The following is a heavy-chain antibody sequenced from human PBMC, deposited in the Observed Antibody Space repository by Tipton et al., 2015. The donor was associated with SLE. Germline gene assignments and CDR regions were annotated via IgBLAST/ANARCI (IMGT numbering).Heavy chain of an antibody. CDR1: GFSLSRYS. D-gene: IGHD7-27*01. J-gene: IGHJ4*02. V-gene: IGHV3-23*04. CDR2: ISGSGGST. CDR3: AKGNWGSPPWDY. Sequence: QLVQSGGGLVQPGGSLRLSCVASGFSLSRYSIHWVRQAPGKGLEWVSAISGSGGSTYYADSVKGRFTISRDNSKNTLYLQMNSLRAEDTAVYYCAKGNWGSPPWDYWGQGTLVTVSS.